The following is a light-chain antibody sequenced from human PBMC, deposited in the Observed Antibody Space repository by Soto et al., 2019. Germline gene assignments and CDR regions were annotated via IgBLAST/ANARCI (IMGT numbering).Light chain of an antibody. J-gene: IGKJ1*01. CDR1: QSVSSN. Sequence: IVMTQSPATLSVSPCERATLSCRASQSVSSNLAWYQQKPGQAPRLLIYGASTRATGIPARFSGSGSGTEFTLTISSLQSEDFAVYYCQQYNNWPRTFGQGTKVDIK. CDR2: GAS. CDR3: QQYNNWPRT. V-gene: IGKV3-15*01.